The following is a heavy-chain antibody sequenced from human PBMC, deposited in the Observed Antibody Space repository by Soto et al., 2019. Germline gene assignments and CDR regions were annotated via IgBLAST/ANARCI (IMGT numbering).Heavy chain of an antibody. CDR2: IYYTGST. J-gene: IGHJ4*02. D-gene: IGHD3-10*01. CDR1: GDSISTFY. Sequence: ETLSLTSTVSGDSISTFYWSWIRQPPGKGLEWIGYIYYTGSTNYNPSLKSRVTMSVDTSKKQFSLKLTSVNAADTAVYYCARQRGNYFDYWGQGSLVTVSS. CDR3: ARQRGNYFDY. V-gene: IGHV4-59*01.